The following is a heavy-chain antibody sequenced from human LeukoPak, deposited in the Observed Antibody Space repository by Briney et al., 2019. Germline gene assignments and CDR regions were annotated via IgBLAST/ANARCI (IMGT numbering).Heavy chain of an antibody. V-gene: IGHV3-23*01. D-gene: IGHD3-3*01. CDR2: ISGSGGST. CDR1: GFTFSSYA. Sequence: GGSLRLSCVASGFTFSSYAMSWVRQAPGKGLEWVSAISGSGGSTYYADSVKGRFTISRDNSKNTLYLQMNSLRAEDTAVYYCAKDTEVGGFWRGYMDVWGKGTTVTVSS. CDR3: AKDTEVGGFWRGYMDV. J-gene: IGHJ6*03.